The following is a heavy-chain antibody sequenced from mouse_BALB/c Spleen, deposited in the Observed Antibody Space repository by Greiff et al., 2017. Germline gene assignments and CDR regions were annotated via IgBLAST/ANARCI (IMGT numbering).Heavy chain of an antibody. Sequence: EVQLQESGGGLVKPGGSLKLSCAASGFTFSDYYMYWVRQTPEKRLEWVATISDGGSYTYYPDSVKGRFTISRDNAKNNLYLQMSSLKSEDTAMYYCARDGVRRSMDYWGQGTSVTVSS. CDR3: ARDGVRRSMDY. J-gene: IGHJ4*01. CDR1: GFTFSDYY. D-gene: IGHD2-14*01. V-gene: IGHV5-4*02. CDR2: ISDGGSYT.